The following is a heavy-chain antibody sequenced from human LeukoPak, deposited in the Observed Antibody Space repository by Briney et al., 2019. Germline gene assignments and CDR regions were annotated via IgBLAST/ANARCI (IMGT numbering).Heavy chain of an antibody. V-gene: IGHV1-8*02. CDR2: MNPNSGNT. Sequence: ASVKVSCKASGGTFSSYAINWVRQATGQGLEWMGWMNPNSGNTGYAQKFQGRVTMTRNTSISTAYMELSSLRSEDTAVYYCARVAAADDYWGQGTLVTVSS. D-gene: IGHD6-13*01. J-gene: IGHJ4*02. CDR1: GGTFSSYA. CDR3: ARVAAADDY.